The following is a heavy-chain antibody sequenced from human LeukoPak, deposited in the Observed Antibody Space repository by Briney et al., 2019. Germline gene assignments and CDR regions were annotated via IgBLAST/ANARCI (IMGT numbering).Heavy chain of an antibody. J-gene: IGHJ4*02. CDR1: GYTFTSYY. V-gene: IGHV1-46*01. Sequence: ASVNVSCKASGYTFTSYYMHWLRQAPGQGLEWMGIINPSGGDTNYAQKFQGRVTMTRDTSTSTVYMELSSLRSEDTAVYYRARETAPVAVALDYWGQGTLVTVSS. CDR2: INPSGGDT. D-gene: IGHD6-19*01. CDR3: ARETAPVAVALDY.